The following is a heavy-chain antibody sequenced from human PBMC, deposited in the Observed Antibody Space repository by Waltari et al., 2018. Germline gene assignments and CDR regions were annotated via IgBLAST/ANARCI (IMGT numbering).Heavy chain of an antibody. CDR1: GFTFSSYA. Sequence: EVQLLESGGGLVQPGGSLRLSCAASGFTFSSYAMSWVRQAPGKGLAWVSVIYSGGSTYYADSVKGRFTISRDNSKNTLYLQMNSLKTEDTAVDYCTTDLFGQDYVWGSYRYDYWGQGTLVTVSS. CDR2: IYSGGST. CDR3: TTDLFGQDYVWGSYRYDY. V-gene: IGHV3-23*03. J-gene: IGHJ4*02. D-gene: IGHD3-16*02.